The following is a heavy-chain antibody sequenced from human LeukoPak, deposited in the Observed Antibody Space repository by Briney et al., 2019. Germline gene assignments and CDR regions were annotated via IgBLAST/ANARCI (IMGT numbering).Heavy chain of an antibody. CDR1: GFTLSNYA. CDR3: AKPARTDYADY. Sequence: GGTLRLSCAASGFTLSNYAMNWVRQAPGKGLEWVSSINGSGDKTYYADSVKGRFTISRDNSKNTLYLQMNSLRAEDTAVYHCAKPARTDYADYWGQGTLVTVSS. CDR2: INGSGDKT. J-gene: IGHJ4*02. V-gene: IGHV3-23*01. D-gene: IGHD1-14*01.